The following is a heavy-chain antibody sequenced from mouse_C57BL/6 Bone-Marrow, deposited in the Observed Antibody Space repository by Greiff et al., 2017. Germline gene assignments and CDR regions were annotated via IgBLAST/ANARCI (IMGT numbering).Heavy chain of an antibody. D-gene: IGHD3-3*01. CDR1: GYTFTSYW. Sequence: QVQLQQPGAELVKPGASVKMSCKASGYTFTSYWITWVQQRPGHGLEWIGDIYPGSGSTNYNEKFKSKATLTVDTSSSTAYMQLSSLTSEDSAIYYCAKGARTWFAYWGQGTLVTVSA. CDR3: AKGARTWFAY. J-gene: IGHJ3*01. CDR2: IYPGSGST. V-gene: IGHV1-55*01.